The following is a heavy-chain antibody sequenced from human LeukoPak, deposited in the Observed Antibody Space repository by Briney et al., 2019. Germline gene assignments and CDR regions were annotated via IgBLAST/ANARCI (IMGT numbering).Heavy chain of an antibody. CDR1: GFTVSSNY. V-gene: IGHV3-53*01. D-gene: IGHD3-10*01. J-gene: IGHJ4*02. CDR3: ARVTTSGSYKFDY. CDR2: NYTSGST. Sequence: GGSLRLSCAASGFTVSSNYFSWVRQAPGKGLEWVSLNYTSGSTYYADSVKGRFTISRDNSKNTLYLQMNSLRAEDTAVYYCARVTTSGSYKFDYWGQGTLVTVSS.